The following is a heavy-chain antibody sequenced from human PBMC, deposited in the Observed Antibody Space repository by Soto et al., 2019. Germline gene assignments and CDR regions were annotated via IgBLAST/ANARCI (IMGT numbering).Heavy chain of an antibody. Sequence: PSETLSLTCTVSGGSISSSIYYGGWIRRPPGKGLEWIGSIFYSGSTNYNPSLKSRVTISVDTSKNQFSLKLSSVTAADTAVYYCARGGNMVRGVIPNYYGMDVWGQGTTVTVSS. CDR1: GGSISSSIYY. D-gene: IGHD3-10*01. V-gene: IGHV4-39*07. CDR3: ARGGNMVRGVIPNYYGMDV. J-gene: IGHJ6*02. CDR2: IFYSGST.